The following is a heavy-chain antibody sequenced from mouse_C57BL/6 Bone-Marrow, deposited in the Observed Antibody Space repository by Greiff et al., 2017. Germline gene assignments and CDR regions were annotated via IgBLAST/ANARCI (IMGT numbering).Heavy chain of an antibody. J-gene: IGHJ3*01. V-gene: IGHV1-81*01. CDR3: ARSGSTVGAY. D-gene: IGHD1-1*01. CDR2: IYPRSGNT. CDR1: GYTFTSYG. Sequence: VMLVESGAELARPGASVKLSCKASGYTFTSYGISWVKQRTGQGLEWIGEIYPRSGNTYYNEKFKGKATLTADKSSSTAYMELRSLTSEDSAVYFCARSGSTVGAYWGQGTLVTVSA.